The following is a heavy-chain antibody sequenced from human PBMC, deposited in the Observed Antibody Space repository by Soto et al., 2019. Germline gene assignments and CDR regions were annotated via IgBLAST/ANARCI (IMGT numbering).Heavy chain of an antibody. V-gene: IGHV4-4*02. CDR1: GDSFSSSNW. Sequence: QVQLQESGPGLVKPSGTLSLTCGVSGDSFSSSNWWTWIRQPPGKGLEWIGDILHTGHTDYSPSLRSRITISIDTSKKEFSLNLTSVTATDTAVYYCARSPLRVEGKWYFDSWCPGALVTVSS. CDR3: ARSPLRVEGKWYFDS. D-gene: IGHD2-15*01. CDR2: ILHTGHT. J-gene: IGHJ4*02.